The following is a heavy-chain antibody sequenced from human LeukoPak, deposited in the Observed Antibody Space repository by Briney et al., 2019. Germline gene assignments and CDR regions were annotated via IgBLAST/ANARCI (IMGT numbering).Heavy chain of an antibody. D-gene: IGHD4-17*01. Sequence: SVKVSCKASGGTFSSYAISWVRQAPGQGLEWMGGSIPIFGTAKYAQKFQGRVTITADESTSTAYMELSSLRSEDTAVYYCARERSHGDRTGGIVDYWGQGTLVTVSS. V-gene: IGHV1-69*13. J-gene: IGHJ4*02. CDR3: ARERSHGDRTGGIVDY. CDR2: SIPIFGTA. CDR1: GGTFSSYA.